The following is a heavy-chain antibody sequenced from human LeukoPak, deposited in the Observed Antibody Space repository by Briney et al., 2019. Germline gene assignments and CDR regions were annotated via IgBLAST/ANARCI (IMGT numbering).Heavy chain of an antibody. CDR3: ARDPSGANAFDI. D-gene: IGHD3-10*01. J-gene: IGHJ3*02. V-gene: IGHV3-11*01. CDR1: GSTFSDYY. Sequence: GGSLRLSCAASGSTFSDYYMSWIRQAPGKGLEWVSYISTSGSTIYYADSVKGRFTISRDDAKHSLYLQMNSLRAEDTAVYYCARDPSGANAFDIWGQGTMVTVSS. CDR2: ISTSGSTI.